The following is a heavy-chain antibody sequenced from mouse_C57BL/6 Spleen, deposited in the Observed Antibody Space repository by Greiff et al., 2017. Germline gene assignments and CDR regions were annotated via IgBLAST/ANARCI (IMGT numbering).Heavy chain of an antibody. Sequence: EVKLEESGPGMVKPSQSLSLTCTVTGYSITSGYDWHWIRHFPGNKLEWMGYISYSGSTNYNPSLKSRISITHDTSKNHFFLKLNSVTTEDTATYYCARGGSYNYAMDYWGQGTSVTVSS. D-gene: IGHD1-1*02. V-gene: IGHV3-1*01. J-gene: IGHJ4*01. CDR2: ISYSGST. CDR3: ARGGSYNYAMDY. CDR1: GYSITSGYD.